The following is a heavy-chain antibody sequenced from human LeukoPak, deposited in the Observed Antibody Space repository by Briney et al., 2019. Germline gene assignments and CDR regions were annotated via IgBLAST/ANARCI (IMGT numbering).Heavy chain of an antibody. CDR2: ISWDGGGT. J-gene: IGHJ4*02. V-gene: IGHV3-43D*03. CDR1: GFIFDDHA. D-gene: IGHD6-19*01. Sequence: GGSLRPSCAASGFIFDDHAMHWVRQAPGKGLEWVSLISWDGGGTYYADSVKGRFTISRDNSKNSLYLQMNSLRAEDTALYYCAKGYSSGWYDVFDYWGQGTLVTVSS. CDR3: AKGYSSGWYDVFDY.